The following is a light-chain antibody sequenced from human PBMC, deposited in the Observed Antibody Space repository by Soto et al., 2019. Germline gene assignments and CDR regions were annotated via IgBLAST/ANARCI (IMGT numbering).Light chain of an antibody. Sequence: TVMTQSPATLSVSPGERATLSCRASQGLGTNLAWYQQRPGQAPRLLIYAASTRATGVPARFSGSGSETEFALTITTLQSEDFAVYYCQQYNHWPLSFGVGTNVHIK. CDR1: QGLGTN. V-gene: IGKV3-15*01. J-gene: IGKJ4*01. CDR3: QQYNHWPLS. CDR2: AAS.